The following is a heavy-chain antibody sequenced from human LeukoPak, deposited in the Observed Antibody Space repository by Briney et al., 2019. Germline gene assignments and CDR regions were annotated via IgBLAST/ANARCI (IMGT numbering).Heavy chain of an antibody. Sequence: ASVNVSCKVSGYTLNELSMQCGRQAPGKGLEWMGGFDAEDGETSYAQKLQCRFTMTEDTSTNTAYMELSSLRSEDTAVYYCARGIDYSSSRLESWFDPWGQGTLVTISS. CDR2: FDAEDGET. D-gene: IGHD6-6*01. J-gene: IGHJ5*02. CDR1: GYTLNELS. V-gene: IGHV1-24*01. CDR3: ARGIDYSSSRLESWFDP.